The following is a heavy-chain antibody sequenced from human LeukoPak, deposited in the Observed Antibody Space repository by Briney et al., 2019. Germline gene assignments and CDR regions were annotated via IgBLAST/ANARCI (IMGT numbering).Heavy chain of an antibody. V-gene: IGHV3-21*04. CDR1: GFTFSNAW. D-gene: IGHD3-3*01. Sequence: GGSLRLSCAASGFTFSNAWMNWVRQAPGKGLEWVSSISSSSSYIYYADSVKGRFTISRDNAKKSMYLQMNSLRAEDTAVYYCAREAVTIFGVVRTQTTKLPHRFDPWGQGTLVTVSS. CDR3: AREAVTIFGVVRTQTTKLPHRFDP. J-gene: IGHJ5*02. CDR2: ISSSSSYI.